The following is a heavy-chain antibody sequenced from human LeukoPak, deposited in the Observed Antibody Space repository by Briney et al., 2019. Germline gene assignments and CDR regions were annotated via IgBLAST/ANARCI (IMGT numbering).Heavy chain of an antibody. CDR1: GGSVSGGNYY. D-gene: IGHD3-3*01. Sequence: TSETLSLTCTVSGGSVSGGNYYWSWIRQPPGKGLEWIGEINHSGSTNYNPSLKSRVTISVDTSKNQFSLKLSSVTAADTAVYYCARGRILHYWGQGTLVTVSS. CDR2: INHSGST. CDR3: ARGRILHY. V-gene: IGHV4-34*01. J-gene: IGHJ4*02.